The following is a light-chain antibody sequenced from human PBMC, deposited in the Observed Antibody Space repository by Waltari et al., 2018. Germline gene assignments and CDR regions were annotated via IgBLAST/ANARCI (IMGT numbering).Light chain of an antibody. CDR2: DAS. CDR1: QHVRTY. V-gene: IGKV3-11*01. J-gene: IGKJ2*01. Sequence: EIVLTQSPATRSLSPGGRATLSCRASQHVRTYLAWYQQKPGQAPRLLIFDASSRATGIPAKFSGSGSGTDFTLTVSNLEPEDFAIYYCQQRSNWPYTFGQGTRVEIK. CDR3: QQRSNWPYT.